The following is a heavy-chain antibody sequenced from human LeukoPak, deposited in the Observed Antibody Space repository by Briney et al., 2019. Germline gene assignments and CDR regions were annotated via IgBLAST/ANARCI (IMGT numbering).Heavy chain of an antibody. J-gene: IGHJ4*02. CDR2: ISSSSSYI. CDR1: GFTFSSYS. CDR3: ASFRFSAAADHDY. V-gene: IGHV3-21*01. D-gene: IGHD6-13*01. Sequence: GGSLRLSCAASGFTFSSYSMNWVRQAPGKGLEWVSSISSSSSYIYYADSVKGRFTISRDNAKNSLYLQMNSLRAEDTAVYYCASFRFSAAADHDYWGQGTLVTVSS.